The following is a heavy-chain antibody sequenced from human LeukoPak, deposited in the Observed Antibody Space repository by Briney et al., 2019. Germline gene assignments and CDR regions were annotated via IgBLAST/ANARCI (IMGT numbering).Heavy chain of an antibody. V-gene: IGHV1-69*06. CDR2: IIPIFGTA. J-gene: IGHJ3*02. CDR1: GGTFSSYA. CDR3: AREETSDAFDI. D-gene: IGHD2-2*01. Sequence: SMKVSCKASGGTFSSYAISWVRQAPGQGLEWMGGIIPIFGTANYAQKFQGRVTITADKSTSTAYMERSSLRSEDMAVYYCAREETSDAFDIWGQGTMVTVSS.